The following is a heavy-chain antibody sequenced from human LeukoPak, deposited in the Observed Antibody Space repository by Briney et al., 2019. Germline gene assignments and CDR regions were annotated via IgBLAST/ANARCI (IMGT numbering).Heavy chain of an antibody. V-gene: IGHV3-53*04. D-gene: IGHD6-13*01. Sequence: GGSLRLSCAASGFTASSNYMSWVRQAPGKGLEWVSVTYSGGSTYYADSVKGRFTISRHNSKNTLYLQMNSLRAEDTAVYYCAMAAAGTFDFDYWGQGTLVTVSS. CDR1: GFTASSNY. CDR3: AMAAAGTFDFDY. CDR2: TYSGGST. J-gene: IGHJ4*02.